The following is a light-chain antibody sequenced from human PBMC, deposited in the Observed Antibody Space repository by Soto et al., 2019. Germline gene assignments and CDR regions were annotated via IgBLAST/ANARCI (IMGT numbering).Light chain of an antibody. CDR1: QSVRSTS. CDR2: GTS. V-gene: IGKV3-20*01. Sequence: DIVFTQSPGTLSFSPGERATLACRASQSVRSTSLAWYQQRSGQAPSLLIYGTSSRATGIPDRFSGGGSGTDFTLTISRLEPEDFAVYYCQHYNRSPPITFGQGTRLEIK. J-gene: IGKJ5*01. CDR3: QHYNRSPPIT.